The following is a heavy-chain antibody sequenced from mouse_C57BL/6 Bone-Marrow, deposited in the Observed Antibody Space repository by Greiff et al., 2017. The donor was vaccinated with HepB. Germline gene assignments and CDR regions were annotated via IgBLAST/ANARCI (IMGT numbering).Heavy chain of an antibody. CDR1: GYTFTSYW. CDR3: ASPTVVATHYWYFDV. CDR2: IDPSDSYT. V-gene: IGHV1-50*01. J-gene: IGHJ1*03. D-gene: IGHD1-1*01. Sequence: QVQLQQPGAELVKPGASVKLSCKASGYTFTSYWMQWVKQRPGQGLEWIGEIDPSDSYTNYNQKFKGKATLTVDTSSSTAYMQLSSLTSEDSAVYYCASPTVVATHYWYFDVWGTGTTVTVSS.